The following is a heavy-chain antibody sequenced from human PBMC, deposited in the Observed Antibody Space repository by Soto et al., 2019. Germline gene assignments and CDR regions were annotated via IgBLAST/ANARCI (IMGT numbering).Heavy chain of an antibody. D-gene: IGHD6-19*01. V-gene: IGHV3-23*01. CDR1: GFTFSSYA. Sequence: GGSLRLSCAASGFTFSSYAMSWVRQAPGKGLEWVSAISGSGGSTYYADSVKGRFTISRDNSKNTLYLQMNSLRAEDTAVYYCAKDRGGSGWYHHYYYYGMDVWGQGTTVTVSS. J-gene: IGHJ6*02. CDR3: AKDRGGSGWYHHYYYYGMDV. CDR2: ISGSGGST.